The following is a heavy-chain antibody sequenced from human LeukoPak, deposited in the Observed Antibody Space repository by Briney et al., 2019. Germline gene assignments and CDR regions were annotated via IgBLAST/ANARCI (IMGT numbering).Heavy chain of an antibody. CDR1: GFTFSSYS. CDR3: ANYYGSGSPYYYYYMDV. J-gene: IGHJ6*03. V-gene: IGHV3-21*01. Sequence: GGSLRLSCAASGFTFSSYSMNWVRQAPGKGLEWVSSISSSSSYIYYADSVKGRFTISRDNAKNSLYLQMNSLRAEDTAVYYCANYYGSGSPYYYYYMDVWGKGTTVTISS. CDR2: ISSSSSYI. D-gene: IGHD3-10*01.